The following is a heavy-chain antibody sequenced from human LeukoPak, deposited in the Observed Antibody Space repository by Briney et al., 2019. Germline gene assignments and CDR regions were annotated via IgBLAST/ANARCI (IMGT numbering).Heavy chain of an antibody. CDR3: ASGSTRWFDP. J-gene: IGHJ5*02. D-gene: IGHD2/OR15-2a*01. CDR1: GGSFSGYY. V-gene: IGHV4-34*01. CDR2: INHSGST. Sequence: PSETLSLTCAVYGGSFSGYYWSSIRQPPGKGLEWIGEINHSGSTNYNPSLKSRVTISVDTSKNQFSLKLSSVTAADTAVYYCASGSTRWFDPWGQGTLVTVSS.